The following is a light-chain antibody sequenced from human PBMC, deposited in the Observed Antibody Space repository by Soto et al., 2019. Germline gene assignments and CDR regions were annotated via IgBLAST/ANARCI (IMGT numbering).Light chain of an antibody. CDR1: QSVSSN. V-gene: IGKV3-15*01. CDR2: GAS. CDR3: QQYNNWPA. J-gene: IGKJ1*01. Sequence: EIVMTQSPATLSVSPGERATLSCRASQSVSSNLAWYQQKPGQAPRLLIYGASTRATGIPARFSGSGSGTEFTLTISSLQSVDFAVYYCQQYNNWPACGQGTKVEI.